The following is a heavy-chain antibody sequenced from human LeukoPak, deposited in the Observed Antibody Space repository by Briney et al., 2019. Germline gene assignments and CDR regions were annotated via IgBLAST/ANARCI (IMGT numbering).Heavy chain of an antibody. J-gene: IGHJ4*02. D-gene: IGHD5-24*01. CDR2: INHSGST. V-gene: IGHV4-34*01. CDR3: ARGRDGYTFDY. CDR1: GGSFSGYY. Sequence: SSETLSLTCAVYGGSFSGYYWSWIRQPPGKGLEWIGEINHSGSTNYNPSLKSRVTISVDTSKNQFSLKLSSVTAEDTAVYYCARGRDGYTFDYWGQGTLVTVSS.